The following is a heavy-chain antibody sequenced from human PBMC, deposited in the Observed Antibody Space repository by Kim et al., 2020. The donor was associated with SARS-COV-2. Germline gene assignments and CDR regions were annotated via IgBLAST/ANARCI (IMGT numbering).Heavy chain of an antibody. CDR3: SSAAIFSPSVGY. V-gene: IGHV3-7*03. CDR2: IKQEAGGE. J-gene: IGHJ4*02. CDR1: GFTFSHAW. Sequence: GGSLRLSCAASGFTFSHAWMNWVRQAPGKGLEWVGSIKQEAGGEYKVDAANGRCSFSISNAESTHTLYLNMQRPKTKAADVCSSAAIFSPSVGYWFQGS.